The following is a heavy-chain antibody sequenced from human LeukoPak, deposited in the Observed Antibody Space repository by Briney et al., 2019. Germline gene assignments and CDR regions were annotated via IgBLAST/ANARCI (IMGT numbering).Heavy chain of an antibody. CDR3: ARNSGSGAFDI. Sequence: SETLSLTCTVSGGSISSVTYYWGWIRQPPGKGLEWIGSIYYPRNTYNTYYKPSLKSRVTVSVDTSKNQFSLKLSSVTAADTAVYYCARNSGSGAFDIWGQGTMVTVSS. J-gene: IGHJ3*02. CDR1: GGSISSVTYY. V-gene: IGHV4-39*07. CDR2: IYYPRNT. D-gene: IGHD5-12*01.